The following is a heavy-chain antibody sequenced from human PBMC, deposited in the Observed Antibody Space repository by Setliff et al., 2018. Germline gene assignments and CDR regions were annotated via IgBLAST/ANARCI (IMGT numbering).Heavy chain of an antibody. Sequence: SETLSLTCTVSGGSISSYYWSWIRQPAGKGLEWIGRIYTSGSTNYNPSLKGRVTMSVDTSKNQFSLKLSSVTAADTAVYYCARGQRYCSGGSCYYYMDVWGKGTTVTVSS. J-gene: IGHJ6*03. CDR3: ARGQRYCSGGSCYYYMDV. D-gene: IGHD2-15*01. CDR1: GGSISSYY. CDR2: IYTSGST. V-gene: IGHV4-4*07.